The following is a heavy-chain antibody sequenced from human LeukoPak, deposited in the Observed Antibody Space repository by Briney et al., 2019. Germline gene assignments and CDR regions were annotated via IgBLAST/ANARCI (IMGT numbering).Heavy chain of an antibody. J-gene: IGHJ6*02. CDR1: GFTFSSYG. Sequence: QPGRSLRLSCAASGFTFSSYGMHWVRQAPGKGLEWVAVISYDGSNKYYADSVKGRFTISRDNSKNALYLQMNSLRAEDTAVYYCAKDDLVGAIGYYYYYGMDVWGQGTTVTVSS. D-gene: IGHD1-26*01. V-gene: IGHV3-30*18. CDR3: AKDDLVGAIGYYYYYGMDV. CDR2: ISYDGSNK.